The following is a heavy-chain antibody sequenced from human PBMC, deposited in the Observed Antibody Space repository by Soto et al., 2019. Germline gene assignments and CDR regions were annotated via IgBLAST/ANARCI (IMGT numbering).Heavy chain of an antibody. Sequence: EVQLVESGGGLIQPGGSLRLSCAVSGFTVSNNYMSWVRQAPGKGLEGVSVIYSGGYTAYGDSVKGRFTISRDNSKNTLYHKKNSRGPDGPAVCYWATHPGGGGYWGQGTLVTVSS. J-gene: IGHJ4*02. D-gene: IGHD3-10*01. V-gene: IGHV3-53*01. CDR1: GFTVSNNY. CDR2: IYSGGYT. CDR3: ATHPGGGGY.